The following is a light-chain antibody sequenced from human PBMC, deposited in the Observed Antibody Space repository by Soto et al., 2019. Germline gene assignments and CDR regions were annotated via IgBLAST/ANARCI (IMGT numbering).Light chain of an antibody. Sequence: IVMTQYPATLSLSPGETATLSCRASQYVSNKVAWYQQKPGQAPSLLILGASTRATGVPARFSGSGSGTEFTLSISSLQSEDFAVYYCKQYKEWPPFTFGQGTLLEV. V-gene: IGKV3-15*01. CDR1: QYVSNK. CDR2: GAS. CDR3: KQYKEWPPFT. J-gene: IGKJ5*01.